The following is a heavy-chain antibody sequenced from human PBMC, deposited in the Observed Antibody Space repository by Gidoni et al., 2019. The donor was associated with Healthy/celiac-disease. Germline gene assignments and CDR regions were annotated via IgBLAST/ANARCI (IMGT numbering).Heavy chain of an antibody. CDR1: GGSFSGYY. CDR2: INHSGST. D-gene: IGHD3-10*01. Sequence: QVQLQQWGAGLLKPSETLSLTCAVYGGSFSGYYWSWIRQPQGKGLEWIGEINHSGSTNYNPSLKSRVTISVDTSKNQFSLKLSSVTAADTAVYYCARGNYYGSVSYYKTPGSYYYYYGMDVWGQGTTVTVSS. V-gene: IGHV4-34*01. CDR3: ARGNYYGSVSYYKTPGSYYYYYGMDV. J-gene: IGHJ6*02.